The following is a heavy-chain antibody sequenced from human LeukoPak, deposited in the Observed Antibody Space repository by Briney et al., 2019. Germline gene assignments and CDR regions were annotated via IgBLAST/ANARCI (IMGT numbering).Heavy chain of an antibody. CDR2: IYHSGNT. Sequence: SGTLSLTCAVSGDSISSSNWWSWVRQPPEKGLEWIGEIYHSGNTNYNPPLKSRVTISLDKSKNQFSLKLNSVTAADTAVYYCARGRYGVVTRGWFDPWGQGTLVTVSS. CDR3: ARGRYGVVTRGWFDP. V-gene: IGHV4-4*02. J-gene: IGHJ5*02. D-gene: IGHD3-3*01. CDR1: GDSISSSNW.